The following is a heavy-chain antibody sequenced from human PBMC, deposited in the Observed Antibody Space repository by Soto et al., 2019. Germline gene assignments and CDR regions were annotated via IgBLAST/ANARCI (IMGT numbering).Heavy chain of an antibody. D-gene: IGHD4-17*01. J-gene: IGHJ4*02. V-gene: IGHV3-30*18. Sequence: QVQLVESGGGVVQPGRSLRLSCAASGFTFNSYGMHWVRQAPGKGLEWVTVISYDGSNKYYEDSVKGRLTISRDNSKNTLYLQMNSLRAEDTAVYYCAKGGPYGDYLSDYFDYWGQGTLVTVSS. CDR1: GFTFNSYG. CDR2: ISYDGSNK. CDR3: AKGGPYGDYLSDYFDY.